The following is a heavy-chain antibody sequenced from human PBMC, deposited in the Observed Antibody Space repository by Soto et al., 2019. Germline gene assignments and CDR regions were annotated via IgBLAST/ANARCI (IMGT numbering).Heavy chain of an antibody. Sequence: SVKVSCKASGGTFSSYTISWVRQAPGQGLEWMGRIIPILGIANYAQKFQGRVTITADKSTSTAYMELSSLRSEDTAVYYCASGTNYYGSGSYINHHYYYMDVWGKGTTVTVT. V-gene: IGHV1-69*02. CDR1: GGTFSSYT. CDR2: IIPILGIA. J-gene: IGHJ6*03. D-gene: IGHD3-10*01. CDR3: ASGTNYYGSGSYINHHYYYMDV.